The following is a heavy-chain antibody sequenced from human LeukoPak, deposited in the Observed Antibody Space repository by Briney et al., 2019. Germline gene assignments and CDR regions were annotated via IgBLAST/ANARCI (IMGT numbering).Heavy chain of an antibody. Sequence: GGSLRLSCAASGFTFSSYAMSWVRQAPGKGLEWVSAISGSGGSTYYADSVKGRFTISRDNSKNTLYLQMNSLRAEDTAVYYCAKMVTTTTYYYYYGMDVWGQGTTVTVSS. J-gene: IGHJ6*02. CDR3: AKMVTTTTYYYYYGMDV. CDR1: GFTFSSYA. CDR2: ISGSGGST. V-gene: IGHV3-23*01. D-gene: IGHD5-18*01.